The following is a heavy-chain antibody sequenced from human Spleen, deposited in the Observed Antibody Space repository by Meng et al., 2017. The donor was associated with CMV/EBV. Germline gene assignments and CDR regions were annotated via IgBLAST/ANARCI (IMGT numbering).Heavy chain of an antibody. J-gene: IGHJ4*02. CDR2: IYPGDSDT. CDR1: GYDFIGYW. Sequence: GESLKISCKASGYDFIGYWIGWVRQVPGKGLEWMGIIYPGDSDTRYSPSFQGQVTISADKSISTAYLQWSSLKASDTAMYYCARLGSGYCSSTSCSYYFDYWGQGTLVTVSS. D-gene: IGHD2-2*01. CDR3: ARLGSGYCSSTSCSYYFDY. V-gene: IGHV5-51*01.